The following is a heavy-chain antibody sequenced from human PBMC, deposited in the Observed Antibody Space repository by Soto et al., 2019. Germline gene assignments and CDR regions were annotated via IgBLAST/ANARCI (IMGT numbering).Heavy chain of an antibody. J-gene: IGHJ4*02. CDR1: VFFFIDKW. V-gene: IGHV3-74*01. D-gene: IGHD3-10*01. Sequence: GWSLRLSCTSSVFFFIDKWMHWVRQAPGKGLVWVARIDGHSGTTNYADSVRGRFTISRDNAKNTVYLHLNTLTDEDTAVYYCARGGAMGVGHWGQGTLVTVSS. CDR2: IDGHSGTT. CDR3: ARGGAMGVGH.